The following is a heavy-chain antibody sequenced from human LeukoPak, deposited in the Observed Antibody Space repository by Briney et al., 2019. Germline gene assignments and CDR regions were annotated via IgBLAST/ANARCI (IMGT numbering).Heavy chain of an antibody. CDR3: ARVWQRTYYYDSSGYYL. Sequence: GASVKVSCKASGYTFTSYGISWVRQAPGQGLEWMGWISAYNGNTNYAQKLQGRVTMTTDTSTSTAYMELRSLRSDDTAVYYCARVWQRTYYYDSSGYYLWGQGTLVTVSS. J-gene: IGHJ4*02. CDR1: GYTFTSYG. V-gene: IGHV1-18*01. CDR2: ISAYNGNT. D-gene: IGHD3-22*01.